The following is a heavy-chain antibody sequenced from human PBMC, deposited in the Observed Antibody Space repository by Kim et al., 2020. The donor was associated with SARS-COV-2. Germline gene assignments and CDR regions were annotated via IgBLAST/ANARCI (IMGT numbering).Heavy chain of an antibody. V-gene: IGHV4-39*01. J-gene: IGHJ6*02. CDR1: GVSISSSSYY. CDR2: IYYSGST. D-gene: IGHD1-26*01. CDR3: ARHLRYSGGMDV. Sequence: SETLSLTCTVSGVSISSSSYYWGWIRQPPGKGLEWIGSIYYSGSTYYNPSIKSRVTISVDTSKYQFSLKLSSVTAADTAVYYCARHLRYSGGMDVWGQGTTVTVSS.